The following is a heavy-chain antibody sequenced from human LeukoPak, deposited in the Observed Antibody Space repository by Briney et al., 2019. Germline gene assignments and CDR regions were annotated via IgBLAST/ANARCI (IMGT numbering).Heavy chain of an antibody. CDR3: ARDPKMHYYDSSGYYPFDY. CDR2: INAGNGNT. V-gene: IGHV1-3*01. Sequence: GASVKVSCKASGYTFTSYAMHWVRQAPGQRLEWMGWINAGNGNTKYSQKFQGRVTITRDTSASTAYMELRSLRSDDTAVYYCARDPKMHYYDSSGYYPFDYWGQGTLVTVSS. J-gene: IGHJ4*02. D-gene: IGHD3-22*01. CDR1: GYTFTSYA.